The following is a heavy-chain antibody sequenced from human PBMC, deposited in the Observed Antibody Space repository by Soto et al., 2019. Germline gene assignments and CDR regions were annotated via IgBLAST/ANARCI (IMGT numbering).Heavy chain of an antibody. CDR1: GFTFSSYG. D-gene: IGHD2-15*01. CDR3: AKDRYVNKSGRLLDANYCSGGSCYSYYFDY. CDR2: ISYDGSNK. V-gene: IGHV3-30*18. J-gene: IGHJ4*02. Sequence: PGGSLRLSCAASGFTFSSYGMHWVRQAPGKGLEWVAVISYDGSNKYYADSVKGRFTISRDNSKNTLYLQMNSLRAEDTAVYYCAKDRYVNKSGRLLDANYCSGGSCYSYYFDYWGQGTLVTVSS.